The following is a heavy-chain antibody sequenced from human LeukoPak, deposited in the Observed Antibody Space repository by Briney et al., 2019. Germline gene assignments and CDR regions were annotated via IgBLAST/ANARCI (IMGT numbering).Heavy chain of an antibody. Sequence: PGGSLRLSCAASGFTFSSYSMNWVRQAPGKGLEWVSYISSSSSYIFYADSVKGRFTISRDNSKNTLYLQMNNLRAEDTAVYYCAKFRLSTVTTEFDYWGQGTLVTVSS. V-gene: IGHV3-21*04. CDR2: ISSSSSYI. D-gene: IGHD4-17*01. CDR3: AKFRLSTVTTEFDY. J-gene: IGHJ4*02. CDR1: GFTFSSYS.